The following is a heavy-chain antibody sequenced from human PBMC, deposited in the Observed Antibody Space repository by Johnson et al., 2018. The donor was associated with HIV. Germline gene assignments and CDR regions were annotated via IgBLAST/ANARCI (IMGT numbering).Heavy chain of an antibody. CDR1: GFTSSSYW. Sequence: VQLVESGGGLVQPGGSLRLSCAAYGFTSSSYWMSWVRQAPGKGLEWVANIKQDGSEKYYVDSVKGRFTISRDNAKNSLYMQMNSLRPEDTAVYYCAKDRDGYTLGAFDIGGQGTMVTVSS. V-gene: IGHV3-7*01. D-gene: IGHD5-24*01. CDR3: AKDRDGYTLGAFDI. J-gene: IGHJ3*02. CDR2: IKQDGSEK.